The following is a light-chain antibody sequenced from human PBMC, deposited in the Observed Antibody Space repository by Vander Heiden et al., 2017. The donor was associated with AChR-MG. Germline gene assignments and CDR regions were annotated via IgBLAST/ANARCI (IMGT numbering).Light chain of an antibody. J-gene: IGLJ3*02. CDR1: SSDVGGYND. Sequence: QSALTRPASVSGSPGQSITISCTGTSSDVGGYNDVSWYQQHPGKAPKLMIYDVSNRPSGVSNRFSGSKSGNTASLTISGLQAEDEADYYCSSYTSTSTRVFGGGTKLTVL. CDR3: SSYTSTSTRV. CDR2: DVS. V-gene: IGLV2-14*03.